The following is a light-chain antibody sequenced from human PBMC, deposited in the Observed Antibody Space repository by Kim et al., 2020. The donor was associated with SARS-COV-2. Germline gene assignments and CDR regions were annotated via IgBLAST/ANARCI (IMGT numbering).Light chain of an antibody. CDR2: DVT. V-gene: IGLV2-14*03. J-gene: IGLJ3*02. Sequence: GQSIPISCTGTNSDIGAYNLVSWYQQHPGQTPQLIIYDVTKRPSGVSNRFSGSKSGNTASLTISGLQAEDEADYYCSSYTSSKTWVFGGGTQLTVL. CDR1: NSDIGAYNL. CDR3: SSYTSSKTWV.